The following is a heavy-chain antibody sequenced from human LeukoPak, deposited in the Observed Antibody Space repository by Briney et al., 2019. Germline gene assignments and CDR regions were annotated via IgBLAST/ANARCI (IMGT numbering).Heavy chain of an antibody. CDR3: ARGRTHDYSNYIDY. CDR2: INHSGST. V-gene: IGHV4-34*01. CDR1: GGSFSGYY. J-gene: IGHJ4*02. Sequence: SETLSLTCAVYGGSFSGYYWSWIRQPPGKGLEWIGEINHSGSTNYNPSLKSRVTISVDTSKNQFSLELSSVTAADTAVYYCARGRTHDYSNYIDYWGQGTLVTVSS. D-gene: IGHD4-11*01.